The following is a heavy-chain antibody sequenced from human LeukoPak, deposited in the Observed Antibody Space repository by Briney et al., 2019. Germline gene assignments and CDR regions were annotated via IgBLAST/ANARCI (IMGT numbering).Heavy chain of an antibody. Sequence: SSETLSLTCAVYGGSFSGYYWSWIRQPPGKGLEWIGEINHSGSTNYNPSLKSRVTISVDTSKNQFSLKLSSVTAADTAVYYCARVLEMATMSIEFDPWGQGTLVTVSS. CDR1: GGSFSGYY. CDR2: INHSGST. J-gene: IGHJ5*02. CDR3: ARVLEMATMSIEFDP. D-gene: IGHD5-24*01. V-gene: IGHV4-34*01.